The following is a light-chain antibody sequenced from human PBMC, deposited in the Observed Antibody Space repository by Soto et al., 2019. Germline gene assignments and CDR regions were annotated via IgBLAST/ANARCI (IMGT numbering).Light chain of an antibody. J-gene: IGLJ1*01. CDR3: SSYSDTNICV. V-gene: IGLV2-8*01. CDR1: SRAICRHHF. CDR2: NVN. Sequence: QAVLTQPPSAPGSPGQAVTISCTGTSRAICRHHFFAWYQPRPDQAPQPIVYNVNGRPSGVPRRFSGSKSGNTASLTVSGLQAVDEADYYCSSYSDTNICVFGTGTKGTVL.